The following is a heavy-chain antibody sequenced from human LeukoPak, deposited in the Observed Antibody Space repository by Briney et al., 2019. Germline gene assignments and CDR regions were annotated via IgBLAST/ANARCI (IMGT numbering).Heavy chain of an antibody. CDR1: GFTFINYG. Sequence: GRSLRLSCAASGFTFINYGMHWVRHAPGKGLEWVAVISYDATNKYYADSVKGRFTISRDNSKNTLYLQMDSLRADDTAVYYCARAGRYCSGGSCYFGRYAFDMWGQGTMLTVSS. V-gene: IGHV3-30*03. CDR2: ISYDATNK. CDR3: ARAGRYCSGGSCYFGRYAFDM. D-gene: IGHD2-15*01. J-gene: IGHJ3*02.